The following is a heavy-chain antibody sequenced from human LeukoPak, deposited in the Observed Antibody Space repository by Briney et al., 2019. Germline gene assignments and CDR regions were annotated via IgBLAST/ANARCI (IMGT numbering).Heavy chain of an antibody. CDR2: INPNSGGT. D-gene: IGHD2-2*01. J-gene: IGHJ3*02. CDR3: ADLGYCSSTSCPPVFDI. V-gene: IGHV1-2*02. CDR1: GYTFTSYY. Sequence: AASVKVSCKASGYTFTSYYMHWVRQAPGQGLEWMGWINPNSGGTNYAQKFQGRVTMTRDTSTSTAYMELSRLRSDDTAVYYCADLGYCSSTSCPPVFDIWGQGTMVTVSS.